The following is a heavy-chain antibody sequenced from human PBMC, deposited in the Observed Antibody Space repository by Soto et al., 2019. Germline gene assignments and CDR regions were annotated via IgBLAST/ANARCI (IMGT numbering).Heavy chain of an antibody. CDR1: GGSISSYY. J-gene: IGHJ6*02. V-gene: IGHV4-59*01. Sequence: QVQLQESGPGLVKPSETLSLTCTVSGGSISSYYWSWIRQPPGKGLEWIGYIYYSGSTNYNPSLKRRVTISGDTSKNQFSLKLSSVTAADTAVYYCARDRARGALYYGMDVWGQGTTVTVSS. CDR3: ARDRARGALYYGMDV. D-gene: IGHD3-10*01. CDR2: IYYSGST.